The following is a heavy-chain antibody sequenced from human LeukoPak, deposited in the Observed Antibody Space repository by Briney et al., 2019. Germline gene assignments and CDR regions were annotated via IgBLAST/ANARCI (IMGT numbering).Heavy chain of an antibody. CDR2: INPNSGGT. Sequence: ASVKVSCKASGYTFTGYYMHWVRQAPGQGLEWMGWINPNSGGTNYAQKFQGRVTMTRDTSISTAYMELSRLRSDDTAVYYCARAYGSGSFPPDYWRQGTLVTVSS. V-gene: IGHV1-2*02. CDR1: GYTFTGYY. CDR3: ARAYGSGSFPPDY. J-gene: IGHJ4*02. D-gene: IGHD3-10*01.